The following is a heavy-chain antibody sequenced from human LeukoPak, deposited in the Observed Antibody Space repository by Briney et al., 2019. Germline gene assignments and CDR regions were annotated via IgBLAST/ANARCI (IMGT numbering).Heavy chain of an antibody. CDR1: GFTFSSYA. V-gene: IGHV3-23*01. CDR3: ARDYGGLGY. J-gene: IGHJ4*02. D-gene: IGHD4-17*01. Sequence: GSLRLSCAASGFTFSSYAMGWVRQAPGKGLEWVSAITGSDGSTYYADSVKGRFTISRDNSKNTLHLQMSSLRSEDTAVYYCARDYGGLGYWGQGTLVTVPS. CDR2: ITGSDGST.